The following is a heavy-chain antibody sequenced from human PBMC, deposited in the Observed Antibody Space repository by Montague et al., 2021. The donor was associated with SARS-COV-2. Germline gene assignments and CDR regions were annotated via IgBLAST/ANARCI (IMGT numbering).Heavy chain of an antibody. CDR3: ARVHIVVVTAMRYFDL. V-gene: IGHV4-31*03. Sequence: TLSLTCTVSGGSISSGGYYWSWIRQHPGKGLEWIGYNYYSGSTYYNPSLKSRVTISVDTSKNQFSLKLSSVTAAATAVYYCARVHIVVVTAMRYFDLWGRGTLVTVSS. CDR1: GGSISSGGYY. J-gene: IGHJ2*01. D-gene: IGHD2-21*02. CDR2: NYYSGST.